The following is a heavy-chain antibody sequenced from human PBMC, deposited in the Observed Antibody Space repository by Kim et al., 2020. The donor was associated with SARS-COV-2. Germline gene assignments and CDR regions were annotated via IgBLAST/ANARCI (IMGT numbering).Heavy chain of an antibody. D-gene: IGHD6-19*01. CDR3: AKEIGVADLFDY. V-gene: IGHV3-30*18. CDR1: GFTFSNYG. J-gene: IGHJ4*02. CDR2: ISSDGYTT. Sequence: GGSLRPSCAASGFTFSNYGIHWARQAPGKGLEWVAVISSDGYTTYYADSLKGRFTISRDNSKNTLYLQLDSLRAEDTAMYYCAKEIGVADLFDYWGRGTLVTVSS.